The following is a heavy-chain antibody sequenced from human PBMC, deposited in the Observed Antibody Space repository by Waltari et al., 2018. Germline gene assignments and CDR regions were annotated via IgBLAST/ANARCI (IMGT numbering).Heavy chain of an antibody. J-gene: IGHJ4*02. V-gene: IGHV3-30*18. CDR3: AKDGFLEYLYSVFDS. D-gene: IGHD3-3*01. CDR1: GFTFRSFG. Sequence: QVQLVESGGGVVQPGRSLRLSCSASGFTFRSFGMHWVRQARGKGLESVAVISYDGSKKYYADSVKGRFTISRDNSNDTLYLQMNTLRPEDTAVYYCAKDGFLEYLYSVFDSWGQGTLVSVSS. CDR2: ISYDGSKK.